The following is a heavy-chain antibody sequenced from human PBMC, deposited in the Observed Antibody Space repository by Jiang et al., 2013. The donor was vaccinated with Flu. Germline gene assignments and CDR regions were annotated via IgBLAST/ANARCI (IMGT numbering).Heavy chain of an antibody. V-gene: IGHV4-34*01. CDR3: ARVAIGSGSHPLN. D-gene: IGHD3-10*01. CDR2: VYYSGST. CDR1: GGSFSGYY. J-gene: IGHJ4*02. Sequence: LLKPSETLSLTCAVYGGSFSGYYWSWIRQPPGKGLEWIGSVYYSGSTKYNPSLKSRVTISVDTSKNQFSLKLSSVTAADTAVYYCARVAIGSGSHPLNWGQG.